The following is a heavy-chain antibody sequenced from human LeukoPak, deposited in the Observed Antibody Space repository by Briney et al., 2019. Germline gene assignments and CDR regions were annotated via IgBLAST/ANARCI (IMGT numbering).Heavy chain of an antibody. V-gene: IGHV1-8*01. CDR1: GYTFTSYD. J-gene: IGHJ6*03. D-gene: IGHD6-6*01. CDR2: MNPNSGNT. CDR3: ARGLGAARTYYYYYMDV. Sequence: ASVKVSCKASGYTFTSYDINWVRQATGQGLEWMGLMNPNSGNTGYAQKFQGRVTMTRNTSISTAYMELSSLRSEDTAVYYCARGLGAARTYYYYYMDVWGKGTTVTVSS.